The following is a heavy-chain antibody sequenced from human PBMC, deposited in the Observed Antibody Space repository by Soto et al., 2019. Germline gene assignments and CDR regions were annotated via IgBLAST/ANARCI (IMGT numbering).Heavy chain of an antibody. CDR2: ISYDENNK. J-gene: IGHJ4*02. CDR3: ARDWGSRGVGATAGY. Sequence: QVQLVESGGGVVQPGRSLRLSCAASGFTFSNYVLHWVRQAPGKGLEWVAVISYDENNKYYTDSVKGRFTISRDNSKNTLYLQMNSLRAEDTAVYYCARDWGSRGVGATAGYWGQGTLVTVSS. V-gene: IGHV3-30-3*01. CDR1: GFTFSNYV. D-gene: IGHD3-10*01.